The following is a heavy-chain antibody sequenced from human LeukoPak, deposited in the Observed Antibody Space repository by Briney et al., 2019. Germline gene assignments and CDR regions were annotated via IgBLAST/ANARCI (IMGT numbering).Heavy chain of an antibody. D-gene: IGHD3-9*01. CDR1: GFTFSSYS. CDR3: ARGSGDKLRYFDWLLPTLIYSFDY. V-gene: IGHV3-21*01. J-gene: IGHJ4*02. CDR2: ISSSSSYI. Sequence: GGYLRLSCAASGFTFSSYSMKWVRQAPGKGLEWVSSISSSSSYIYYADSVKGRFTISRDNAKNSLYLQMNSLRAEDTAVYYCARGSGDKLRYFDWLLPTLIYSFDYWGQGTLVTVSS.